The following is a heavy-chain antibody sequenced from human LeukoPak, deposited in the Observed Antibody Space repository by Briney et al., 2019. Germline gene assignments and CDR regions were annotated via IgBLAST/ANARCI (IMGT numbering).Heavy chain of an antibody. D-gene: IGHD5-18*01. CDR1: GFTFSSYA. Sequence: QTGGSLRLSCVASGFTFSSYAMSWVRQAPGKGLEWVSGISGGGGSIHYADSVKGRFTISRDNSKNTLYLQMNSLRAEDTAVYYCAKELIDAWIQLGLDIWGQGTMVTVSS. V-gene: IGHV3-23*01. J-gene: IGHJ3*02. CDR3: AKELIDAWIQLGLDI. CDR2: ISGGGGSI.